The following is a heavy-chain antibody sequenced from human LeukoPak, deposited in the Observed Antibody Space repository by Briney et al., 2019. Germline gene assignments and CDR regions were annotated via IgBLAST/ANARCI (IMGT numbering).Heavy chain of an antibody. CDR1: GFTFSSYG. Sequence: GGSLRLSCAASGFTFSSYGMHWVRQAPGKGLEWVAVIWYDGSNKYYADSVKGRFTISRDNSKSTLYLQMNSLRAEDTAVYYCAREPTPYYYGMDVWGQGTTVTVSS. CDR3: AREPTPYYYGMDV. CDR2: IWYDGSNK. V-gene: IGHV3-33*01. J-gene: IGHJ6*02.